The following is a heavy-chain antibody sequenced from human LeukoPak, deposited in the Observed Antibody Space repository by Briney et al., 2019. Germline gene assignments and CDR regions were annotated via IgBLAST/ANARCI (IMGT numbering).Heavy chain of an antibody. V-gene: IGHV4-59*08. Sequence: PSETLSLTCTVSGGSISSYYWSWIRQPPGKELEWIGCIYYSGSTKYSPSLTSRVTISVDTSKNQFSLKLTSVTAADTAMYYCARAGGEMAAIRALDYWGQGTLVTVSS. CDR3: ARAGGEMAAIRALDY. CDR1: GGSISSYY. J-gene: IGHJ4*02. D-gene: IGHD5-24*01. CDR2: IYYSGST.